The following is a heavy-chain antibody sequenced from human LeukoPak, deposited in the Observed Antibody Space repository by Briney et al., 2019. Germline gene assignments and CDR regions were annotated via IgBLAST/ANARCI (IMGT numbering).Heavy chain of an antibody. J-gene: IGHJ4*02. CDR1: GFTFSSYW. V-gene: IGHV3-7*01. D-gene: IGHD1-20*01. CDR3: VTYNWEYEADY. CDR2: IKQDGSEK. Sequence: GGSLRLSCAASGFTFSSYWMSWVRQPPGKWREWVANIKQDGSEKYYVDSVKGRFTISRDSAKNSLYLQMNSLRAEDTAVYYCVTYNWEYEADYWGQGTLVTVSS.